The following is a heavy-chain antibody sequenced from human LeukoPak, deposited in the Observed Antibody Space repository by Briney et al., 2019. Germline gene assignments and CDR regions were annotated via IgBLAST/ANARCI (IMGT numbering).Heavy chain of an antibody. V-gene: IGHV5-51*01. CDR3: ARVGRSWELLTQDYFDY. Sequence: GESLKISCKGSGYSLTSYWTGWVRQMPGKGLEWMGIIYPGDSDTRYSPSFQGQVTISADKSISTAYLQWSSLKASDTAMYYCARVGRSWELLTQDYFDYWGQGTLVTVSS. J-gene: IGHJ4*02. CDR2: IYPGDSDT. D-gene: IGHD1-26*01. CDR1: GYSLTSYW.